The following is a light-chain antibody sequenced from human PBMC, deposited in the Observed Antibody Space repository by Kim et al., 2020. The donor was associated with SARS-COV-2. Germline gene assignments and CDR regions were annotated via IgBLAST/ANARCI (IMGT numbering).Light chain of an antibody. J-gene: IGLJ3*02. V-gene: IGLV1-47*01. CDR3: AAWDDTLSGPV. Sequence: QSVLTQPPSVSGTPGQRVNISCSGSSSNIGSHDVYWYQQLPGTAPKVLIYRNNQRPSGVPDRFSGSKSGTSASLAISGLGSDDEADYCCAAWDDTLSGPVFGGGTQLTVL. CDR2: RNN. CDR1: SSNIGSHD.